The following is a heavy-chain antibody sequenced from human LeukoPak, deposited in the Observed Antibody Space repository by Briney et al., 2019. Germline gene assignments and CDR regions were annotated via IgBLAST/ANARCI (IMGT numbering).Heavy chain of an antibody. CDR2: IYYSGST. CDR3: ARQGTTSQQHDFYYYGMDV. CDR1: GGSISISNYY. J-gene: IGHJ6*02. D-gene: IGHD2-2*01. Sequence: PTDTLSLTCTVSGGSISISNYYWGWIRQPPGRGLEWFGSIYYSGSTYYNPSLKSRVTIYVATSKNQFTLKLSSVTAADTAGYYCARQGTTSQQHDFYYYGMDVWGQGSTVTVYS. V-gene: IGHV4-39*01.